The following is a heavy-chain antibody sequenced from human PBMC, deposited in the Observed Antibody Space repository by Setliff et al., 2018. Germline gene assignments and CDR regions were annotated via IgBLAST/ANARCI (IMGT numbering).Heavy chain of an antibody. J-gene: IGHJ4*02. D-gene: IGHD5-12*01. CDR1: GGSISPYY. V-gene: IGHV4-59*08. CDR3: ARQDRFGYSGYDCAFDY. CDR2: IFYSGSA. Sequence: SETLSLTCSVSGGSISPYYWIWIRQSPGKGLEWIGYIFYSGSARYNPSLESRVTMSVDTSKNQISLKLTSVTAADTAVYYCARQDRFGYSGYDCAFDYWGQGRLVTVSS.